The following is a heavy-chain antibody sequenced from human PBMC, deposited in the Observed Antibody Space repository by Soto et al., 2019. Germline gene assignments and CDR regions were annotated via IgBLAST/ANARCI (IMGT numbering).Heavy chain of an antibody. Sequence: QVQLVQSGAEVKKPGASVKVSCKASGYTFTNYDISWVRQAPGQGLEWMGGIIPIFGTANYAQKFQGRVTITADESTSTAYMELSSLRSEDTAVYYCARAASRDTVTTFDYWGQGTLVTVSS. CDR1: GYTFTNYD. J-gene: IGHJ4*02. CDR2: IIPIFGTA. V-gene: IGHV1-69*01. CDR3: ARAASRDTVTTFDY. D-gene: IGHD4-17*01.